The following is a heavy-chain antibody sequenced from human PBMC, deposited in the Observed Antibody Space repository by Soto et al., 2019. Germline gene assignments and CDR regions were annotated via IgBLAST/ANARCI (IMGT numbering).Heavy chain of an antibody. CDR1: GGTFSSYA. CDR3: ARVLGYCSSTSCYMGGDYYYGMDV. J-gene: IGHJ6*02. Sequence: VASVKVSCKASGGTFSSYAISWVRQAPGQGLEWMGGIIPIFGTANYAQKFQGRVTITADESTSTAYMELSSLRSEDTAVYYCARVLGYCSSTSCYMGGDYYYGMDVWGQGTTVTVSS. CDR2: IIPIFGTA. D-gene: IGHD2-2*02. V-gene: IGHV1-69*13.